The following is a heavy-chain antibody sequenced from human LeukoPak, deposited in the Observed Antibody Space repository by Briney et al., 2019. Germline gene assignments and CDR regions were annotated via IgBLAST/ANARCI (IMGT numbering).Heavy chain of an antibody. J-gene: IGHJ4*02. CDR2: ISSSSSTI. D-gene: IGHD6-19*01. Sequence: GGSLRLSCAASGFTFSSYNMNWVRQAPGKGLEWVSYISSSSSTIYYADSVKGRFTISRDNAKNSLYLQVNSLRAEDTAVYYCARGLRSSGWEPPPPDYWGQGTLVTVSS. CDR1: GFTFSSYN. CDR3: ARGLRSSGWEPPPPDY. V-gene: IGHV3-48*04.